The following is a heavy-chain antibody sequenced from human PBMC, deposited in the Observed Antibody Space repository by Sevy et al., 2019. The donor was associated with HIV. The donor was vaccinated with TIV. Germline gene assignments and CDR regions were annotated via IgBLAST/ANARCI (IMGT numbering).Heavy chain of an antibody. J-gene: IGHJ4*02. Sequence: GGSLRLSCAASGFSISGYGMHWVRQAPGKGLEWVAVIWYDGTNKEYADSVKGRFTISRDNSKNTLYLQMNSLRVEDTAVYYCAKEEYSGYDYWGQGTRVTVSS. CDR1: GFSISGYG. CDR3: AKEEYSGYDY. D-gene: IGHD5-12*01. CDR2: IWYDGTNK. V-gene: IGHV3-33*06.